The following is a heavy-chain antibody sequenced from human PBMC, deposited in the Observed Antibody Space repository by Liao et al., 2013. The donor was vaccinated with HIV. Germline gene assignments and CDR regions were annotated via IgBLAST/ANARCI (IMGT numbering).Heavy chain of an antibody. J-gene: IGHJ3*02. D-gene: IGHD1-1*01. CDR2: IFYSGST. CDR1: GGSIRGGDSY. V-gene: IGHV4-30-4*08. CDR3: ARDAPSTTRTEDALDI. Sequence: QLQLQESGPGLVKASQTLSLTCSVSGGSIRGGDSYWNWIRQSPGKGLQWIGSIFYSGSTSYNPSLKSRVSISVDTSRNQFSLNLSSVTAADTAVYYCARDAPSTTRTEDALDIWGQGTMVTVSS.